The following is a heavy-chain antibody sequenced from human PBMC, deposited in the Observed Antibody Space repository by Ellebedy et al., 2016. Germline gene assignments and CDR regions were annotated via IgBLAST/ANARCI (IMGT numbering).Heavy chain of an antibody. V-gene: IGHV1-2*02. J-gene: IGHJ4*02. D-gene: IGHD1-26*01. Sequence: ASVKVSXXASGYTFTGYYIHWVRQAPGQGLEWMGWINPNTGGTNYAQKFQGRATMTRDTSISTGYMELSRLRSDDTAVYYCARDLQPSGILVDYWGQGTLVTVSS. CDR3: ARDLQPSGILVDY. CDR2: INPNTGGT. CDR1: GYTFTGYY.